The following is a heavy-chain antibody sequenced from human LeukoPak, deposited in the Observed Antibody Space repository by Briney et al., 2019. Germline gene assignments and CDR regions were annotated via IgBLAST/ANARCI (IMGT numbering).Heavy chain of an antibody. CDR2: INRDGSGI. CDR3: ANTGYNYEFDY. V-gene: IGHV3-74*01. CDR1: GFTFSSDG. Sequence: GGSLRLSCAASGFTFSSDGMSWVRQAPGKGLVWISRINRDGSGITYADSVKGRFTISRDNAKSILYLQMNSLRAEDTAVYYCANTGYNYEFDYWGQGTLVTVSS. J-gene: IGHJ4*02. D-gene: IGHD5-18*01.